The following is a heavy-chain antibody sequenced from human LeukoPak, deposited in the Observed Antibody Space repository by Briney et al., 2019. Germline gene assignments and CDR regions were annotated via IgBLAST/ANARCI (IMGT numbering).Heavy chain of an antibody. D-gene: IGHD6-13*01. CDR1: GFXFSSYG. J-gene: IGHJ4*02. CDR2: IRYDGSNK. Sequence: GGSLRLSCAASGFXFSSYGIHWVRQAPGKGLEWVAVIRYDGSNKYYADSVKGRFTISRDNSKNTLYLQMNSLRAEDTAVYYCARDAVYSSSWQYYWGQGTLVTVSS. CDR3: ARDAVYSSSWQYY. V-gene: IGHV3-33*01.